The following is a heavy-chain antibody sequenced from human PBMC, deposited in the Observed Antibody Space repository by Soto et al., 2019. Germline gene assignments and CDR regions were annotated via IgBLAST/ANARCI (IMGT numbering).Heavy chain of an antibody. CDR2: ISSSSSYI. V-gene: IGHV3-21*01. CDR3: ARAEPTHETYYDFWSGYYAFDI. CDR1: GFTFSSYS. D-gene: IGHD3-3*01. J-gene: IGHJ3*02. Sequence: GGSLRLYCAASGFTFSSYSMNWVRQAPGKGLEWVSSISSSSSYIYYAYSVKGRFTISRDNAKNSLYLQMNSLRAEDTAVYYCARAEPTHETYYDFWSGYYAFDIGGQGTMVTVSS.